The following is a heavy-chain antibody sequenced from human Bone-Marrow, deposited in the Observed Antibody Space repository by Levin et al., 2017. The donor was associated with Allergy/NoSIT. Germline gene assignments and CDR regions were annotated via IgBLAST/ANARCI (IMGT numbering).Heavy chain of an antibody. D-gene: IGHD6-6*01. CDR3: AISAFDY. Sequence: ASVKVSCKASGYTFTSYYIHSVRQAPGQGLEWMGIINPTGGDTAYAQKFQGRATVTRDTSTSTVYMELTSLTPEDTALYYCAISAFDYWGQGTLVTVSS. CDR2: INPTGGDT. CDR1: GYTFTSYY. V-gene: IGHV1-46*01. J-gene: IGHJ4*02.